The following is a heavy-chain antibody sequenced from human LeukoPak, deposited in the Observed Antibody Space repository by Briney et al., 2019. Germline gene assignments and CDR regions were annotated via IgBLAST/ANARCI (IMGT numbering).Heavy chain of an antibody. CDR1: GFTFSAYA. Sequence: PGGSLRLSCTASGFTFSAYAMMWVRQAPGKGPEWVSAIRGGGTSEFYADSVKGRFRISRDNSKDTLFLQMNSLRAEDTAVYYYARDPNGDYIGAFDMWGPETMVTVSS. CDR3: ARDPNGDYIGAFDM. J-gene: IGHJ3*02. V-gene: IGHV3-23*01. D-gene: IGHD4-17*01. CDR2: IRGGGTSE.